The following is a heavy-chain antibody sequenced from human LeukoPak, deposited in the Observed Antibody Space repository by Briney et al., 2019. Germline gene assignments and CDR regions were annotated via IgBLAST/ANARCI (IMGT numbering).Heavy chain of an antibody. CDR3: ARDDPGGYSYGFDY. J-gene: IGHJ4*02. CDR2: IYYSRST. CDR1: GGSISSYY. V-gene: IGHV4-59*01. D-gene: IGHD5-18*01. Sequence: PSETLSLTCTVSGGSISSYYWSWIRQPPGKGLEWIGYIYYSRSTNYNPSLKSRVTISVGTSKNQFSLKLSSVTAADTAVYYCARDDPGGYSYGFDYWGQGTLVTVSS.